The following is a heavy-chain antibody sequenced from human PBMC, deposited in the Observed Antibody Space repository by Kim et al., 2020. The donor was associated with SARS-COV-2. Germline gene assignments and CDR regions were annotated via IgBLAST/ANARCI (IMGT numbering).Heavy chain of an antibody. CDR2: GNT. CDR3: AGGPTYCHS. Sequence: GNTNYAQKRQGRVTMTTDTSTSTAYMELRSLRSDDTAVYYCAGGPTYCHSWGQGTLVTVSS. D-gene: IGHD4-4*01. J-gene: IGHJ4*02. V-gene: IGHV1-18*01.